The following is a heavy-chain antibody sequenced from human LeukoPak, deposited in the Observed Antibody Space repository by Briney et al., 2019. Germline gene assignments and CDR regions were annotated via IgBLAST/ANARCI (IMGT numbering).Heavy chain of an antibody. J-gene: IGHJ4*02. CDR3: ASTVLGGGNLDY. V-gene: IGHV4-34*01. Sequence: PSETLSLTCAVYGGSFSGYYWSWIRQPPGKGLEWIGEINHSGSTNYNPSLKSRVTISVDTSKNQFSLKLSFVTAADTAVYYCASTVLGGGNLDYWGQGTLVTVSS. D-gene: IGHD4-23*01. CDR1: GGSFSGYY. CDR2: INHSGST.